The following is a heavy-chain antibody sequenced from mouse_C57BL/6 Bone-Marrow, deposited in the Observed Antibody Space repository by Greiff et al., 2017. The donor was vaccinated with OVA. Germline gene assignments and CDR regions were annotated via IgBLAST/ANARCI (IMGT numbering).Heavy chain of an antibody. D-gene: IGHD2-4*01. CDR1: GYTFTSYW. J-gene: IGHJ3*01. V-gene: IGHV1-64*01. CDR3: TRDDEPYDYDAWFAY. CDR2: IHPNSGST. Sequence: QVQLQQPGAELVKPGASVKLSCKASGYTFTSYWMHWVKQRPGQGLEWIGMIHPNSGSTNYNEKFKSKATLTVDKSSSTAYMQLSSLTSEDSAVYYSTRDDEPYDYDAWFAYWSQGTLVTVSA.